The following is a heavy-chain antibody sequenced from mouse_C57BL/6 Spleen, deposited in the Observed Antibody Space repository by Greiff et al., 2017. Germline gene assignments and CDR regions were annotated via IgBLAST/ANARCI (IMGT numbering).Heavy chain of an antibody. J-gene: IGHJ1*03. Sequence: QVQLQQSGAELVRPGASVTLSCKASGYTFTDYEMHWVKQTPVHGLEWIGAIDPETGGTAYNQKFKGKAILTADKSSSTAYMGLRSLTSEDSAVYYCTRGYGSSSDFDVWGTGTTVTVSS. D-gene: IGHD1-1*01. CDR3: TRGYGSSSDFDV. CDR2: IDPETGGT. CDR1: GYTFTDYE. V-gene: IGHV1-15*01.